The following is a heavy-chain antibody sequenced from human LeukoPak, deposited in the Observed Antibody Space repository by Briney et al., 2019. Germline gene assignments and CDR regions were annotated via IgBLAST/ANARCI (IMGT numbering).Heavy chain of an antibody. CDR1: GFTFSIYD. CDR2: IKQDGSEK. D-gene: IGHD6-13*01. Sequence: GGSLRLSCAASGFTFSIYDMSWVRQAPGKGLEWVANIKQDGSEKYYMDSVKGRFTISRDNAKNSLYLQMNSLRAEDTAVYYCARDPSLVAAAVSLFYYYYMDVWGKGTTVTVSS. CDR3: ARDPSLVAAAVSLFYYYYMDV. J-gene: IGHJ6*03. V-gene: IGHV3-7*01.